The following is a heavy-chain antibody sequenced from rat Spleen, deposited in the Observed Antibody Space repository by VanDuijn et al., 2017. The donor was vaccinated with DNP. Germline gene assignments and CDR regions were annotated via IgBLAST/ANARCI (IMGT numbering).Heavy chain of an antibody. CDR1: GFTFSNYD. V-gene: IGHV5-7*01. D-gene: IGHD4-3*01. CDR2: ISYDGSST. CDR3: TTVLSGIRAMDA. J-gene: IGHJ4*01. Sequence: EVQLVESGGDLVQPGRSLKLSCAASGFTFSNYDMAWVRQAPKKGLEWVATISYDGSSTYYRDSVKGRFTISRDNAKSTLYLQMDSLRSEDTATYYCTTVLSGIRAMDAWGQGTSVTVSS.